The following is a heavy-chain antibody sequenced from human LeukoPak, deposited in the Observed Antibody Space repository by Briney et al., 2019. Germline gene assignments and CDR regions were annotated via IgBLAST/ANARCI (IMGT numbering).Heavy chain of an antibody. V-gene: IGHV3-23*01. J-gene: IGHJ4*02. CDR1: GFTFSSYG. CDR3: ASISGSYWGSY. Sequence: GGSLRLSCAASGFTFSSYGMSWVRQAPGKGLEWVSGISGSGSDGSTYYADSVKGRFTISRDNSKNTLYLQMDSLRAEDTAVYYCASISGSYWGSYWGQGTLVTVSS. D-gene: IGHD1-26*01. CDR2: ISGSGSDGST.